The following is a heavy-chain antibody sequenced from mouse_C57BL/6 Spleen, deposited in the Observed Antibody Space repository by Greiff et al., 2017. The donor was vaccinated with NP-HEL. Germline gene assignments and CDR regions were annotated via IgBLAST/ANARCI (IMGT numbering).Heavy chain of an antibody. CDR3: AREVYYGSSYVYFDY. J-gene: IGHJ2*01. V-gene: IGHV1-52*01. CDR2: IDPSDSET. Sequence: QVQLQQPGAELVRPGSSVKLSCKASGYTFTSYWMHWVKQRPIQGLEWIGNIDPSDSETHYNQKFKDKATLTVDKSSSTAYMQLSSLTSEDSAVYYCAREVYYGSSYVYFDYWGQGTTLTVSS. CDR1: GYTFTSYW. D-gene: IGHD1-1*01.